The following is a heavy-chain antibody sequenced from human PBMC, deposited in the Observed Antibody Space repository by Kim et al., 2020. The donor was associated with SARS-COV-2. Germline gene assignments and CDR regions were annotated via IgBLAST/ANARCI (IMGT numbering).Heavy chain of an antibody. CDR1: GFSFSGAW. Sequence: GGSLRLSCAVSGFSFSGAWMSWVRRAPGKGLEWVARIKSRTDGETTDYAAPVKGSFAISRDDSKDTLFLQMNSLKTEDTAVYYCAIETSRTGNYWNYWGRKALVTVYS. V-gene: IGHV3-15*01. CDR3: AIETSRTGNYWNY. J-gene: IGHJ4*02. D-gene: IGHD1-1*01. CDR2: IKSRTDGETT.